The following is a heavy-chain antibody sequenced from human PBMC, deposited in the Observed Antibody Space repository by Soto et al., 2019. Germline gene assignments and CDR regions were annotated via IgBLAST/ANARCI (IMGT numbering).Heavy chain of an antibody. D-gene: IGHD3-10*01. V-gene: IGHV3-23*01. CDR3: AKGGGSGSLKELDYYFDY. CDR1: GFTFSSYA. Sequence: GGSLKLSCAASGFTFSSYAMSWVRQAPGKGLEWVSAISGSGGSTYYADSVKGRFTISRDNSKNTLYLQMNSLRAEDTAVYYCAKGGGSGSLKELDYYFDYWGQGTLVTVSS. J-gene: IGHJ4*02. CDR2: ISGSGGST.